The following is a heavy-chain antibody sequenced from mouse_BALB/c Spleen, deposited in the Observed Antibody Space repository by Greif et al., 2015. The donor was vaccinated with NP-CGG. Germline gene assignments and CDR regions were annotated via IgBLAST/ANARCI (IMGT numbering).Heavy chain of an antibody. J-gene: IGHJ2*01. CDR1: GYTFTSYW. Sequence: VQLQQSGAELARPGASVKLSCKASGYTFTSYWMQWVKQRPGQGLEWIGAIYPGDGDTRYTQKFKGKATLTADKSSSPAYMQLSSLASEDSAVYYCARWGYGSSYVDYWGQGTTLTVSS. D-gene: IGHD1-1*01. V-gene: IGHV1-87*01. CDR3: ARWGYGSSYVDY. CDR2: IYPGDGDT.